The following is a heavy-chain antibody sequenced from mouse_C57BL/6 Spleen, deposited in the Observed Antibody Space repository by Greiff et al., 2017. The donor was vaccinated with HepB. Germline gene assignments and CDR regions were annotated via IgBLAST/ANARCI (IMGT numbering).Heavy chain of an antibody. V-gene: IGHV1-64*01. CDR3: ARREDWDYAMDY. D-gene: IGHD4-1*01. CDR2: IHPNSGST. Sequence: VQLKQSGAELVKPGASVKLSCKASGYTFTSYWMHWVKQRPGQGLEWIGMIHPNSGSTNYNEKFKSKATLTVDKSSSTAYMQLSSLTSEDSAVYYCARREDWDYAMDYWGQGTSVTVSS. J-gene: IGHJ4*01. CDR1: GYTFTSYW.